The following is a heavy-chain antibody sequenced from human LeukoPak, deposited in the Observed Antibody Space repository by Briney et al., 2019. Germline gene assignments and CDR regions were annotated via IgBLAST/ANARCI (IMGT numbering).Heavy chain of an antibody. CDR1: GFTFSSYA. CDR2: ISGSGGST. Sequence: GGSLRLSYAASGFTFSSYAMSWVRQAPGKGLEWVLAISGSGGSTYYADSVKGRFTISRDNSKNTLYLQMNSLRAEDTAVYYCAKEPLPPYDFWSGYWDYWGQGTLVTVSS. J-gene: IGHJ4*02. D-gene: IGHD3-3*01. CDR3: AKEPLPPYDFWSGYWDY. V-gene: IGHV3-23*01.